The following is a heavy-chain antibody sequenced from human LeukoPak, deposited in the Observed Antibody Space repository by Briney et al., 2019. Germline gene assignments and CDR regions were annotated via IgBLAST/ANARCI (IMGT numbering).Heavy chain of an antibody. V-gene: IGHV3-23*01. CDR3: AKDQGSVAAAVSWFDP. D-gene: IGHD6-13*01. Sequence: GGSLRLSCAASGFTFSSYAMSWVRQAPGKGLEWVSVISGSGGSTYYADSVKGRFTISRDNSKNTLYLQMNSLRAEDTAVYYCAKDQGSVAAAVSWFDPWGQGTLVTVSS. CDR1: GFTFSSYA. J-gene: IGHJ5*02. CDR2: ISGSGGST.